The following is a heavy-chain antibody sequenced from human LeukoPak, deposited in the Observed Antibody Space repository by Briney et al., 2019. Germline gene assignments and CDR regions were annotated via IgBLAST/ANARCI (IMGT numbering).Heavy chain of an antibody. J-gene: IGHJ4*02. V-gene: IGHV1-18*01. CDR3: ARAAIVGATPRYFDY. D-gene: IGHD1-26*01. CDR1: GYTFTSYG. CDR2: VSAYNGNT. Sequence: GASVKVSCKASGYTFTSYGISWVRQAPGQGLEWMGWVSAYNGNTNYAQKLQGRVTMTTDTSTSTAYMELRSLRSDDTAVYYCARAAIVGATPRYFDYWGQGTLVTVSS.